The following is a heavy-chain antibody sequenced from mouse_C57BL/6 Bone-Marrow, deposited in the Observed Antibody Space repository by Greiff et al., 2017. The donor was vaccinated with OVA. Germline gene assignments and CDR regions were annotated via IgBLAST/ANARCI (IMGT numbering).Heavy chain of an antibody. Sequence: QVQLQQPGAELVMPGASVKLSCKASGYTFTSYWMHWVKQRPGQGLEWIGEIDPSDSYTNYNQKFKGKSTLTVDKTSSTAYMQLSSLTSEDSAVYYCARRGTTVVSWYFDVWGKGTTVTVSS. D-gene: IGHD1-1*01. V-gene: IGHV1-69*01. CDR3: ARRGTTVVSWYFDV. CDR2: IDPSDSYT. CDR1: GYTFTSYW. J-gene: IGHJ1*03.